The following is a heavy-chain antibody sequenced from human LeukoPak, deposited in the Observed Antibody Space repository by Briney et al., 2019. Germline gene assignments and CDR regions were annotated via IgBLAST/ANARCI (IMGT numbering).Heavy chain of an antibody. Sequence: GGSLRLSCAASGFTFDDYAMHWVRQAPGKGLEWVSGISWNSGSIGYADSVKGRFTISRDNAKNSLYLQMNSLRAEDTALYYCAKGTASSGWYHLDYWGQGTLVTVS. CDR3: AKGTASSGWYHLDY. V-gene: IGHV3-9*01. CDR2: ISWNSGSI. CDR1: GFTFDDYA. J-gene: IGHJ4*02. D-gene: IGHD6-19*01.